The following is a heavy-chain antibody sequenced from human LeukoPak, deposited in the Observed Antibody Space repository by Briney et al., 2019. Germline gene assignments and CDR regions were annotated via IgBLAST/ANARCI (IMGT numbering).Heavy chain of an antibody. V-gene: IGHV3-21*01. J-gene: IGHJ4*02. CDR2: ISSSSSYI. Sequence: GGSLRLSCAASGFTLSSHSMNWVRQAPGKGLVWVSSISSSSSYIYYADSVKGRFTISRDNAKNSLYLQMNSLRAEDTAVYYCARAAENYGGRFVSWGQGTLVTVSS. CDR3: ARAAENYGGRFVS. CDR1: GFTLSSHS. D-gene: IGHD3-16*01.